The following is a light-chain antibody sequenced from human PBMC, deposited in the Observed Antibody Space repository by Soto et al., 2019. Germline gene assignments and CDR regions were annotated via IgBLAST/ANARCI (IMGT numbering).Light chain of an antibody. Sequence: EIVLTPSPGTLSLSPCERATLSSRASQSVSNNYLAWYQQKPGQAPRLLIYGASNRATGIPDRFSGSGSGTDFTLTISRLEPEDFAVYYCHQYDSSPRTFGQGTKVDI. J-gene: IGKJ1*01. CDR1: QSVSNNY. CDR2: GAS. V-gene: IGKV3-20*01. CDR3: HQYDSSPRT.